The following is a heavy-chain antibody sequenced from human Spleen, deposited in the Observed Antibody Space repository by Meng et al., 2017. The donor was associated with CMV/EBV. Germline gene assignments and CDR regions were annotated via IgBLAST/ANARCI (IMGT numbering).Heavy chain of an antibody. J-gene: IGHJ4*02. CDR3: ARKRGVRPDY. CDR2: ISHSGGT. V-gene: IGHV4-34*01. Sequence: SETLSLTCAVYGGSFSGYYWTWIRQPPGKGLEWIGEISHSGGTNYNPSLKSRVTISADTSKNQFSLKVTSVTAADTAVYYCARKRGVRPDYWGQGTLVTVSS. CDR1: GGSFSGYY. D-gene: IGHD3-10*01.